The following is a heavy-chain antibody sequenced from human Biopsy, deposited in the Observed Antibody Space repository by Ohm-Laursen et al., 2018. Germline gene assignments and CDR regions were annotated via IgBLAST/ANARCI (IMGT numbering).Heavy chain of an antibody. CDR2: IYYSGST. V-gene: IGHV4-59*01. CDR3: ASAGYNPDWNFDL. J-gene: IGHJ2*01. CDR1: GVSISTYY. D-gene: IGHD5-24*01. Sequence: SQTLSLTCTVSGVSISTYYWSWIRQSPGRGLEWIAYIYYSGSTDYNPSLKSRVTISLDTSKNQFSLKLSSVTAADTAIYYCASAGYNPDWNFDLWGRGTRVTVSS.